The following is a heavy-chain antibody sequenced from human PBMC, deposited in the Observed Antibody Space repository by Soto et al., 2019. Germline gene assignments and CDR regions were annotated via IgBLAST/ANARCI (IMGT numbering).Heavy chain of an antibody. CDR1: AYPLTCYY. CDR2: INPNSGGT. V-gene: IGHV1-2*04. CDR3: ARGAILGYCSSTSCSTGHYYYGMDV. Sequence: SVKLSCTAFAYPLTCYYMHLVRQAPGQGLEWMGWINPNSGGTNYAQKFQGWFTMTRDTSISTAYMELSRLRSDDTAVYYCARGAILGYCSSTSCSTGHYYYGMDVWGQGTAVTVSS. J-gene: IGHJ6*02. D-gene: IGHD2-2*01.